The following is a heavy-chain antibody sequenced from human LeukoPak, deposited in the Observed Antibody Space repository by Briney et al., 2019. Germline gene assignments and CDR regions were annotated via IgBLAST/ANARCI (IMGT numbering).Heavy chain of an antibody. J-gene: IGHJ4*02. Sequence: ASVKVSCKASGYTFTSYGISWVRQAPGQGLEWMGWISAYNGNTNYAQKLQGRVTMTTDTSTSTAYMELRSLRSDDTAVYYCARGYCSSTSCYTRWGPLLDYWGQGTLVTVSS. CDR3: ARGYCSSTSCYTRWGPLLDY. CDR2: ISAYNGNT. V-gene: IGHV1-18*01. CDR1: GYTFTSYG. D-gene: IGHD2-2*02.